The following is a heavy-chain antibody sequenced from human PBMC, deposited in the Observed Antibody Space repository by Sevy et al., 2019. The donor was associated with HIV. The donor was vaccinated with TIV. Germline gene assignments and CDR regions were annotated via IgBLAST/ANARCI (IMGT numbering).Heavy chain of an antibody. V-gene: IGHV4-34*01. J-gene: IGHJ3*02. CDR1: GGSFSGYY. CDR3: ARHCTGTSCSHAFDI. Sequence: SETLSLTCAVYGGSFSGYYWSWIRQPPGKGLEWNGEINHSGSTNYNPSLKSRVTISVDTSKNQFSLKLSSVTAADTAMYYCARHCTGTSCSHAFDIWGQGTMVTVSS. CDR2: INHSGST. D-gene: IGHD2-2*01.